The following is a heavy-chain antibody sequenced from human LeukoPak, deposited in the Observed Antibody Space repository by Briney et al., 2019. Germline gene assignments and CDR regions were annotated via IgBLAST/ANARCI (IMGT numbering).Heavy chain of an antibody. V-gene: IGHV1-69*01. CDR2: IIPIFGTA. J-gene: IGHJ4*02. D-gene: IGHD3-9*01. CDR1: GGTFSSYA. Sequence: SVKVSCKASGGTFSSYAISWVRQAPEQGPEWMGGIIPIFGTANYAQKFQGRVTITADESTSTAYMELSSLRSEDTAVYYCAREGSVDWLGRRPLYFDYWGQGTLVTVSS. CDR3: AREGSVDWLGRRPLYFDY.